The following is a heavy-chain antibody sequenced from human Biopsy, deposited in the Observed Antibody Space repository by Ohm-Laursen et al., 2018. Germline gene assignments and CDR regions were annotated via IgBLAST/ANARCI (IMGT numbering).Heavy chain of an antibody. CDR1: GYSFSTYD. D-gene: IGHD6-6*01. V-gene: IGHV1-8*01. CDR2: MIPSSGKT. J-gene: IGHJ5*02. Sequence: SVKVSCKASGYSFSTYDVNWVRQARGQGLEWMGWMIPSSGKTGYAQRFQGRVTLTMNTSISTAYMELSGLRSEDTAVYFCARGYSRRVSIFEASIYWFDTWGQGTLATVSS. CDR3: ARGYSRRVSIFEASIYWFDT.